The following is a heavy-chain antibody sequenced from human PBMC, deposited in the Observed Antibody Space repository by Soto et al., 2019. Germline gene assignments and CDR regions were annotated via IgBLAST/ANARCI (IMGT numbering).Heavy chain of an antibody. CDR3: AHAIAAAGTDWFDP. D-gene: IGHD6-13*01. CDR2: IYWNDDK. V-gene: IGHV2-5*01. Sequence: QITLKESGPTLVKPTQTLTLTCTFSGFSLSTSGVGVGWIRQPPGKALEWLALIYWNDDKRYSPSLKSRLTITKDTSKXXXVLTXTXXXXXXXXXXXXAHAIAAAGTDWFDPWGQGTLVTVSS. CDR1: GFSLSTSGVG. J-gene: IGHJ5*02.